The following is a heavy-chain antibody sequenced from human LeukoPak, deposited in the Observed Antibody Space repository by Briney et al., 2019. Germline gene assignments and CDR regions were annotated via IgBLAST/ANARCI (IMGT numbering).Heavy chain of an antibody. Sequence: GGSLRLSCAASGFTFSNAWMSWVRQAPGKGLEWVGRIKSKTDGGTTDYAAPVKGRFTISRDESKNTLYLQMNSLKTEDTAVYYCTTDPTHGFNQLLIQVDYWGQGTLVTVSS. J-gene: IGHJ4*02. CDR2: IKSKTDGGTT. CDR1: GFTFSNAW. D-gene: IGHD2-2*01. CDR3: TTDPTHGFNQLLIQVDY. V-gene: IGHV3-15*01.